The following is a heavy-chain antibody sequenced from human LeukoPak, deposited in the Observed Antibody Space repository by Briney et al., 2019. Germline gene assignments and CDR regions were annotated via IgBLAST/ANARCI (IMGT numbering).Heavy chain of an antibody. V-gene: IGHV5-51*01. J-gene: IGHJ4*02. CDR1: GYSFTSYW. CDR3: ARVPRRGYYDSSGYPPDY. D-gene: IGHD3-22*01. CDR2: IYPGDSDT. Sequence: GESLKISCKGSGYSFTSYWIGWVRQMPGKGLEWMGIIYPGDSDTRYSPSFQGQVTISADKSISTAYLQWSSLKASDTAMYYCARVPRRGYYDSSGYPPDYWGQGTLVTVSS.